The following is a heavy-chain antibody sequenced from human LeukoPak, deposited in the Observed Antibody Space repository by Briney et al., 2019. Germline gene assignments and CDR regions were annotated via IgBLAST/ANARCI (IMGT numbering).Heavy chain of an antibody. J-gene: IGHJ4*02. D-gene: IGHD4-17*01. CDR1: GFTFSSYS. V-gene: IGHV3-48*01. CDR3: ARGDNYYGDYVNDY. Sequence: GGSLRLSCAASGFTFSSYSMNWVRQAPGKGLEWVSYISSSSSTIYYADSVKGRFTISRDNAKNSLYLQMNSLRAEDTAVYYCARGDNYYGDYVNDYWGQGTLVTVSS. CDR2: ISSSSSTI.